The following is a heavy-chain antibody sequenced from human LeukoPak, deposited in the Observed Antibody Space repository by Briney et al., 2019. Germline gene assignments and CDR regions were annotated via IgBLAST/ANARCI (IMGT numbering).Heavy chain of an antibody. CDR2: IIPIFGTA. CDR1: GGTFISYA. V-gene: IGHV1-69*06. J-gene: IGHJ4*02. CDR3: AGSDIVATGGVDY. D-gene: IGHD5-12*01. Sequence: SVKVSSKASGGTFISYAISWVRQAPGQGLEWMGGIIPIFGTANYAQKFQGRVTITADKSTSTAYMELSSLRSEDTAVYYCAGSDIVATGGVDYWGQGTLVTVSS.